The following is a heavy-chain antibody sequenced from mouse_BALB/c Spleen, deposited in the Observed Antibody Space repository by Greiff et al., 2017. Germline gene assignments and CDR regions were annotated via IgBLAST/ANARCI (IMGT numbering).Heavy chain of an antibody. J-gene: IGHJ1*01. V-gene: IGHV6-6*02. CDR3: TRHYYGSSYWYFDV. CDR1: GFTFSNYW. Sequence: EVQGVESGGGLVQPGGSMKLSCVASGFTFSNYWMNWVRQSPEKGLEWVAEIRLKSNNYATHYAESVKGRFTISRDDSKSSVYLQMNNLRAEDTGIYYCTRHYYGSSYWYFDVGGAGTTVTVSS. D-gene: IGHD1-1*01. CDR2: IRLKSNNYAT.